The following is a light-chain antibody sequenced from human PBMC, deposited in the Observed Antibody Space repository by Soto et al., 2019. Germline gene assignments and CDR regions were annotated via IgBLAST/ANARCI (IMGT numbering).Light chain of an antibody. CDR1: SSNIGSNI. Sequence: QSVLTQPPSASGTPGQRVTISCSGSSSNIGSNILNWYQQFPETAPKLLIYSDNQRPSGVPDRFSGSKSGTSASLAISGLLSEDEAVYYCAAWDDSLNGWVFGGGTKLTVL. CDR3: AAWDDSLNGWV. CDR2: SDN. J-gene: IGLJ3*02. V-gene: IGLV1-44*01.